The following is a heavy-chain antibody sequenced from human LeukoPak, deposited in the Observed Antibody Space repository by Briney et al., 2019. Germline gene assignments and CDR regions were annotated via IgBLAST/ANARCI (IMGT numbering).Heavy chain of an antibody. CDR1: GFTFSSYE. Sequence: GGSLRLSCAASGFTFSSYEMNWVRQAPGKGLEWVSYISSSGSTKYYADSVKGRFTVSRDNAKNSLYLQMISLRAEDTALYYCARVEGFIDYWGQGTLVTVSS. J-gene: IGHJ4*02. V-gene: IGHV3-48*03. D-gene: IGHD3-16*02. CDR2: ISSSGSTK. CDR3: ARVEGFIDY.